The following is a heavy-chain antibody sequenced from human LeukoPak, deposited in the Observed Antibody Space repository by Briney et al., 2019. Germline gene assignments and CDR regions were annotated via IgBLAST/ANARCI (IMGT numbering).Heavy chain of an antibody. CDR1: GGSISSGSYY. V-gene: IGHV4-61*02. Sequence: SETLSLTCTVSGGSISSGSYYWNWIRQPAGKGLEWIGRIYTSGSTNYNPSLKSRVTISVDTSKNQFSLKLSSVTAADTAVYYCARGYSSSWYFNWFDPWGQGTLVTVSS. CDR3: ARGYSSSWYFNWFDP. J-gene: IGHJ5*02. CDR2: IYTSGST. D-gene: IGHD6-13*01.